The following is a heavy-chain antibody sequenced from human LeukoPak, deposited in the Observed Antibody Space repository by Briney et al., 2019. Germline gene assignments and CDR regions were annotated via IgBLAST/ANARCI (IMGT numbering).Heavy chain of an antibody. J-gene: IGHJ3*02. V-gene: IGHV4-59*01. CDR1: GASITGYY. CDR2: ISHIGST. D-gene: IGHD1-14*01. Sequence: SGTLSLTCTVSGASITGYYLTWSRQPPGNGLEWIGYISHIGSTNYNPSLKSRVTISVDTSKNQFSLKLTSVTAADTALYYCARDRISINALDMWGQGTMVTVSS. CDR3: ARDRISINALDM.